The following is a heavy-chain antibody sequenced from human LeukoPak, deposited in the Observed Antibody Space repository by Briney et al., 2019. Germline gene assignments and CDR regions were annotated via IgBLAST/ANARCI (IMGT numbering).Heavy chain of an antibody. J-gene: IGHJ4*02. CDR3: ARGTMFPYYFDY. CDR1: GFTFSSYE. V-gene: IGHV3-21*01. Sequence: GGSLRLSCAASGFTFSSYEMNWVRQAPGKGLEWVSFISSSSSYIYYADSLKGRFTISRDNAKNSLYLQMNSLRAEDTAVYYCARGTMFPYYFDYWGQGTLVTVSS. CDR2: ISSSSSYI. D-gene: IGHD3-10*02.